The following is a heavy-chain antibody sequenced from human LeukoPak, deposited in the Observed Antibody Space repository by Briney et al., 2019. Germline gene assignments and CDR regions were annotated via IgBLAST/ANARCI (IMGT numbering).Heavy chain of an antibody. CDR1: GGSISSYY. CDR2: IYYSGST. D-gene: IGHD4-23*01. V-gene: IGHV4-59*01. Sequence: SETLSLTCTVSGGSISSYYWSWIRQPPGKGLEWIGYIYYSGSTNYNPSLKSRVTISVDTSKNQFSLKLSSVTAADTAVYYCARHSNLGGNSVKWHAFDIWGQGTMVTVSS. CDR3: ARHSNLGGNSVKWHAFDI. J-gene: IGHJ3*02.